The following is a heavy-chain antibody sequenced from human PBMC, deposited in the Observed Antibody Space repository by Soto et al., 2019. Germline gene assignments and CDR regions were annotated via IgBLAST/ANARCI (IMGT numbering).Heavy chain of an antibody. V-gene: IGHV1-69*01. D-gene: IGHD6-6*01. CDR1: GGTFSSYA. CDR2: IIPIFGTA. CDR3: ARAKPLEYSSSSVSWFDP. J-gene: IGHJ5*02. Sequence: QVQLVQSGAEVKKPGSSVKVSCKASGGTFSSYAISWVRQAPGQGLEWMGGIIPIFGTANYAQKFQGRVTITADESTSTAYMELSSLRSEDTAVYSCARAKPLEYSSSSVSWFDPWGQGTLVTVSS.